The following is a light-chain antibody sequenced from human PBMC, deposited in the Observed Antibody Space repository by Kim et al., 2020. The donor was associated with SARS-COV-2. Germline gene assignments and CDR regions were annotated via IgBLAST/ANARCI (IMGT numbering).Light chain of an antibody. V-gene: IGKV1-9*01. Sequence: SLGDRVTITCLASQGISSYLAWYQQKPGKAPKLLIYAASTLQSGVPSRFSGSGSGTEFTLTISSLQPEDFATYYCQQLNSYPLFTFGPGTKVDIK. CDR3: QQLNSYPLFT. J-gene: IGKJ3*01. CDR2: AAS. CDR1: QGISSY.